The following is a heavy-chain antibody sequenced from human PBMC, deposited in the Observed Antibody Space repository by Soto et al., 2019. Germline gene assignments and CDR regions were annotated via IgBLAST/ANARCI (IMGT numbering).Heavy chain of an antibody. J-gene: IGHJ4*02. V-gene: IGHV1-69*13. CDR3: ARVEGGYDT. D-gene: IGHD5-12*01. CDR1: GGTFSSYA. CDR2: IIPIFGTA. Sequence: ASVKVSCKASGGTFSSYAISWVRQAPGQGLEWMGGIIPIFGTANYAQKFEGRVTITADESTSTAYMELSSLRSEYTAVYYWARVEGGYDTWGQGTLVTVSS.